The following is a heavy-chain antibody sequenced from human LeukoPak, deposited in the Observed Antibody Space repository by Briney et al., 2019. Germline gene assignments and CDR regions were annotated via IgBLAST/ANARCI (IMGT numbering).Heavy chain of an antibody. Sequence: GGSLRLSCAASGFTFSSYGMSWVRQAPGKGLEWVSAISGSGGSTYYADSVKGRFTISRDNSKNTLYLQMNSLRAEDTAVYYCAKNPRRYYYDPDTFDYWGQGTLVTVSS. CDR1: GFTFSSYG. D-gene: IGHD3-22*01. CDR2: ISGSGGST. CDR3: AKNPRRYYYDPDTFDY. J-gene: IGHJ4*02. V-gene: IGHV3-23*01.